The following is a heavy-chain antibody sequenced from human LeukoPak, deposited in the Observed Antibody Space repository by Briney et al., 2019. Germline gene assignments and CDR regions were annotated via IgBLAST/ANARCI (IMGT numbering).Heavy chain of an antibody. D-gene: IGHD2-15*01. J-gene: IGHJ5*02. Sequence: SETLSLTCTVSGGSISSDCWSWIRQPPGKGLEWIGYIYYSGSANYNPSLKSRVTISVDTSKNQFSLKLSSVTAADTAVYYCARDRGYCSGGSCYRWFDPWGQGTLVTVSS. CDR1: GGSISSDC. CDR3: ARDRGYCSGGSCYRWFDP. CDR2: IYYSGSA. V-gene: IGHV4-59*01.